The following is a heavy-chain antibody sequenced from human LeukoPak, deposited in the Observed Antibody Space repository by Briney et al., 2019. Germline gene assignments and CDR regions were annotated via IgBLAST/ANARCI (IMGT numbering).Heavy chain of an antibody. Sequence: GGSLRLSCAASGFIFSTYDMHWVRQAPGKGLEWVAVVSYDGSNIYHAASVQGRFTISRDNSKNTLYLQMNSLRAEDTAVYYCAKSLDAQAVADPFDYWGQGTLVTASS. D-gene: IGHD6-19*01. CDR3: AKSLDAQAVADPFDY. V-gene: IGHV3-30*18. J-gene: IGHJ4*02. CDR1: GFIFSTYD. CDR2: VSYDGSNI.